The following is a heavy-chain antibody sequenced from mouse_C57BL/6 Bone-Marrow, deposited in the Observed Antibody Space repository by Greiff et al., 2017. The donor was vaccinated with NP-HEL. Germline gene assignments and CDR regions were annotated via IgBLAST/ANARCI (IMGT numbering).Heavy chain of an antibody. CDR2: IDPENGDT. Sequence: EVQLQQSGAELVRPGASVKLSCTASGFNIKDDYMHWVKQRPEQGLEWIGWIDPENGDTEYASKFQGKATITADTSSNTAYLQLSSLTSEDTAVYYCTTYDGYYEGYWGQGTTLTVSS. CDR3: TTYDGYYEGY. J-gene: IGHJ2*01. CDR1: GFNIKDDY. V-gene: IGHV14-4*01. D-gene: IGHD2-3*01.